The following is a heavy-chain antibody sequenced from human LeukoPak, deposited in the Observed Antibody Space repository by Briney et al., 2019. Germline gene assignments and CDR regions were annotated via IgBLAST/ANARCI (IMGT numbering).Heavy chain of an antibody. CDR3: AKARFLEWLLANYYFDY. V-gene: IGHV3-23*01. CDR2: ISGSGGST. D-gene: IGHD3-3*01. CDR1: GFTFSSYA. J-gene: IGHJ4*02. Sequence: GGSLRLSCAASGFTFSSYAMSWVRQAPGKGLEWVSAISGSGGSTYYADSVKGRFTISRDNSKNTLYLQMNSLRAEDTAVYYCAKARFLEWLLANYYFDYWGQGTLVTVSS.